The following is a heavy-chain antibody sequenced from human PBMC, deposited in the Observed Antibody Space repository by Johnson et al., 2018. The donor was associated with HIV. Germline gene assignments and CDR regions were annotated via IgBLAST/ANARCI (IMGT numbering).Heavy chain of an antibody. J-gene: IGHJ3*02. CDR1: VFTFSKCD. CDR3: ARLVLTDAFDI. Sequence: VQLVESGGGVVQPGGSLRLSSAASVFTFSKCDMHWVRQATGEGLQWVSVIGTTGSPYYADSVKGRFTISRDNSKNTLYLQMNSLRAEDTAVYYCARLVLTDAFDIWGQGTMVTVSP. V-gene: IGHV3-13*05. CDR2: IGTTGSP. D-gene: IGHD2/OR15-2a*01.